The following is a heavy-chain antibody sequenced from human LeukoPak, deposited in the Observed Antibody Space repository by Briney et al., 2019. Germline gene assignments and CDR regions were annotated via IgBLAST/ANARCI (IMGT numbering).Heavy chain of an antibody. J-gene: IGHJ4*02. CDR1: GFTFSSYA. Sequence: GRSLRLSCAASGFTFSSYAMHWVRQAPGKGLEWVAVISYDGSNKYYADSVKGRFTTSRDNSKNTLYLQMNSLRAEDTAVYYCASGSRGSGWYYYFDYWGQGTLVTVSS. D-gene: IGHD6-19*01. CDR3: ASGSRGSGWYYYFDY. CDR2: ISYDGSNK. V-gene: IGHV3-30*04.